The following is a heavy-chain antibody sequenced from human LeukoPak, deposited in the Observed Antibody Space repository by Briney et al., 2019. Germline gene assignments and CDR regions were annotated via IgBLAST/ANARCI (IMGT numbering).Heavy chain of an antibody. D-gene: IGHD6-19*01. CDR2: ITWDGGIK. CDR1: GFTFVDYT. CDR3: AKLAASSYSSGSDS. Sequence: GGSLRLSCAASGFTFVDYTTYWVRQAPGKGLEWVSLITWDGGIKYYADSVKGRFTIPRDNNKNSLYLQMNGLRTEDTALYYCAKLAASSYSSGSDSWGQGTLVTVST. V-gene: IGHV3-43*01. J-gene: IGHJ4*02.